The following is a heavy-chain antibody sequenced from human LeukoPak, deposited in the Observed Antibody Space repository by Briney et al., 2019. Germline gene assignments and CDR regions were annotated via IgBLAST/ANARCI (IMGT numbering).Heavy chain of an antibody. Sequence: GGSLRLSCAAPGFTFSSYSMNWVRQAPGKGLEWVSSISSSSSYIYYADSVKGRFTVSRDNAKNSLYLQMNSLRAEDTAVYYCARDMGYCSGGSCYISRLYGMDVWGQGTTVTVSS. J-gene: IGHJ6*02. CDR1: GFTFSSYS. V-gene: IGHV3-21*01. D-gene: IGHD2-15*01. CDR2: ISSSSSYI. CDR3: ARDMGYCSGGSCYISRLYGMDV.